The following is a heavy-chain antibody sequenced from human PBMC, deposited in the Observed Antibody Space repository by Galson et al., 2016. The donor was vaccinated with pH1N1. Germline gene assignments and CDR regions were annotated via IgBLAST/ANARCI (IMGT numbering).Heavy chain of an antibody. Sequence: SCKASGYMFSTYGINWVRKAPGQGPEWMGRFSGYNGNTIYAQKFQARISMTIDKSTSTVYMDMRSLRFDDTAVYYCAKGTLPGYYDYWGQGTLVTVSS. CDR1: GYMFSTYG. CDR2: FSGYNGNT. D-gene: IGHD3-22*01. J-gene: IGHJ4*02. V-gene: IGHV1-18*01. CDR3: AKGTLPGYYDY.